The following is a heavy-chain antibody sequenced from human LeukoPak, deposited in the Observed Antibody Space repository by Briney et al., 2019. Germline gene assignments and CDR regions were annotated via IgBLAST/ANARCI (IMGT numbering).Heavy chain of an antibody. Sequence: SETLSLTCTVSGGSISSYYWSWIRQPPGKGLEWIGYIYTSGSTNYNPSLKSRVTISVDTSKNQFSLKLSSVTAADTAVYYCARGPGRITMVRGAHMDVWGKGTTVTVSS. CDR3: ARGPGRITMVRGAHMDV. V-gene: IGHV4-4*09. CDR1: GGSISSYY. CDR2: IYTSGST. D-gene: IGHD3-10*01. J-gene: IGHJ6*03.